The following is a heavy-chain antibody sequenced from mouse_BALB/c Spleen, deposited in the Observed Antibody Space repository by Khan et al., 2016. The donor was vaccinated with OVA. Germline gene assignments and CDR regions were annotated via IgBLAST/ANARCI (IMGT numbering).Heavy chain of an antibody. D-gene: IGHD2-3*01. CDR1: GYTFTDYY. Sequence: QVQLKESGTELARPGAAVTLSCKASGYTFTDYYITWVKQRTGQGPAWIGEIYPGSGNTYYNAKFKDKATLTADKSSNTVYMQLSSLTSEDSAVYFCARMDTTSLDYWGQGTPLTVSS. CDR2: IYPGSGNT. CDR3: ARMDTTSLDY. V-gene: IGHV1-77*01. J-gene: IGHJ2*01.